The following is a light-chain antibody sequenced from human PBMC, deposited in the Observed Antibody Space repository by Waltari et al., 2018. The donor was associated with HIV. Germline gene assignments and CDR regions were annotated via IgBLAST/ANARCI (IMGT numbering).Light chain of an antibody. CDR2: GAS. CDR3: QQYDNWPYT. V-gene: IGKV3-15*01. CDR1: QSVNSQ. J-gene: IGKJ2*01. Sequence: EVVLPQSPAILPVSSGERVTLSCRASQSVNSQLAWYQQKVGQAPRLLIHGASSRASGIPARFSGSGSGTDFSLTISSLKSEDFAIYYCQQYDNWPYTFGQGTKLDI.